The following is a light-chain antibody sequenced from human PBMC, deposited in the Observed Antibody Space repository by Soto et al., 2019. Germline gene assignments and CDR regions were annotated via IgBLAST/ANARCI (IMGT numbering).Light chain of an antibody. J-gene: IGKJ1*01. CDR1: QSISSW. CDR3: QQYNSYSRT. V-gene: IGKV1-5*03. Sequence: DIQMTQSPSTLSASVGDRDTITCRASQSISSWLAWYQHKPGKAPNLLIYKASNLQSGVPSRFSGSGSGTEFTLTISSLQPDDFATYYCQQYNSYSRTFGQGTKVEIK. CDR2: KAS.